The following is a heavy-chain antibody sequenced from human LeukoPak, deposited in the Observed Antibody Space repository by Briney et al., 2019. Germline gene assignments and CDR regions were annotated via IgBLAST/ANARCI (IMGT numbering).Heavy chain of an antibody. CDR2: ISGSGGST. CDR1: GFTFSSYA. CDR3: VQDLWYGEYEY. J-gene: IGHJ4*02. V-gene: IGHV3-23*01. D-gene: IGHD3-10*01. Sequence: PGGSLRLSCAASGFTFSSYAMSWVRQAPGKGLEWVSAISGSGGSTYYAESVKGRFTISRDNSKNTLYLQMNSLRGEDTATYYCVQDLWYGEYEYWGQGTLVTVSS.